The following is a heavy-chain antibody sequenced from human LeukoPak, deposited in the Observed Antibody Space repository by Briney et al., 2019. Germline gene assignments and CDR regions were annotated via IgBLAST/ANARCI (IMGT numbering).Heavy chain of an antibody. J-gene: IGHJ4*02. CDR2: IRSKANNYAT. CDR3: TRRNKDDSSGYYYD. D-gene: IGHD3-22*01. CDR1: GFTFSGSA. V-gene: IGHV3-73*01. Sequence: SLRLSCAASGFTFSGSAMHWVRQASGKGLEWVGRIRSKANNYATAYAASVKGRFTISREDSKNTAYLQMNSLKTEDTAVYYCTRRNKDDSSGYYYDWGQGTLVTVSS.